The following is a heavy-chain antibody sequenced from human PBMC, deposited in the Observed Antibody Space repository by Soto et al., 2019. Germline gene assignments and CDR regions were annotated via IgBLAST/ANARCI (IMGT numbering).Heavy chain of an antibody. V-gene: IGHV3-33*01. CDR3: AREVLEPNYAFDI. CDR2: IWYDGSNK. Sequence: GGSLRLSCAASGFTFSSYGMHWVRQAPGKGLEWVAVIWYDGSNKYYADSVKGRFTISRDNSKNTLYLQMNSLRAEDTAVYYCAREVLEPNYAFDIWGQGTMVTVS. CDR1: GFTFSSYG. J-gene: IGHJ3*02. D-gene: IGHD1-1*01.